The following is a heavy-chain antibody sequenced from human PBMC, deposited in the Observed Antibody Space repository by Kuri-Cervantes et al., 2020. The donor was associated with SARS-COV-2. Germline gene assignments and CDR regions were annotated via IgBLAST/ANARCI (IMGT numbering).Heavy chain of an antibody. V-gene: IGHV3-7*03. Sequence: GESLKISCAASGFTFSSYWMSWVRQAPGKGLEWVANIKQDGSEKYYVDSVKGRFTISRDNAKNSLYLQMNSLRAEDTALYYCAKGEDDYYDSKGDPWGQGTLVTVSS. D-gene: IGHD3-22*01. J-gene: IGHJ5*02. CDR3: AKGEDDYYDSKGDP. CDR1: GFTFSSYW. CDR2: IKQDGSEK.